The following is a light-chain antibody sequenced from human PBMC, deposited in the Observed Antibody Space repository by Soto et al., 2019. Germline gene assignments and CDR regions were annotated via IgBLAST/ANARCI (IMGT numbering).Light chain of an antibody. V-gene: IGKV2-28*01. CDR3: MQALQTPLT. CDR1: QSLRHSNGYNY. CDR2: LGS. J-gene: IGKJ4*01. Sequence: DIVMTQSPLSLPVTPGEPASISCRSSQSLRHSNGYNYLDWYLQKPGQSPQLLIYLGSNRASGVPDMFSGSGSGTDFTLKISRVEAEDVGVYYCMQALQTPLTFGGGTKVEIK.